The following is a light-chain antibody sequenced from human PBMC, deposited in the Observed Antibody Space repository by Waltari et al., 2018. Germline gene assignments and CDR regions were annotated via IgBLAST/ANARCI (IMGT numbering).Light chain of an antibody. V-gene: IGLV2-14*03. Sequence: QSALTQPASVSGSPGQSITISCTGTSSDVGGYNYVSWYQQHPGTAPKLMIFDVRNRPSGVSTRFSGAKSGNTASLTISGLQAEDEADYYCSSYTSSSTLVFGTGTKVTVL. CDR2: DVR. J-gene: IGLJ1*01. CDR3: SSYTSSSTLV. CDR1: SSDVGGYNY.